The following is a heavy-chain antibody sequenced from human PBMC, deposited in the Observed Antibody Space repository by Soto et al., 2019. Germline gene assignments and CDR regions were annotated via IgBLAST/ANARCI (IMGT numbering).Heavy chain of an antibody. CDR1: GYTFTSYY. CDR3: ARDMTTVKAASPGMDV. Sequence: ASVKVSCKASGYTFTSYYMHWVRQAPGQGLEWMGWINPNSGGTDYAQKFQGWVTMTRDTSISTAYMELSRLRSDDTAVYYCARDMTTVKAASPGMDVWGQGTTVTVSS. V-gene: IGHV1-2*04. D-gene: IGHD4-17*01. J-gene: IGHJ6*02. CDR2: INPNSGGT.